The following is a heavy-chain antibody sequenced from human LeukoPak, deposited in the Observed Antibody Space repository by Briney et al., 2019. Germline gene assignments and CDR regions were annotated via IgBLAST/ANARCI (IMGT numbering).Heavy chain of an antibody. CDR1: GFTFSSYA. V-gene: IGHV3-23*01. J-gene: IGHJ4*02. Sequence: GGSLRLSCAASGFTFSSYAMSWVRQAPGKGLEWVSAISGSGGSTYYADSVKGRFTISRDNSKNTLYLQMNSLGAEDTAVYYCAKDLWGAAGTGNFDYWGQGTLVTVSS. CDR2: ISGSGGST. D-gene: IGHD6-13*01. CDR3: AKDLWGAAGTGNFDY.